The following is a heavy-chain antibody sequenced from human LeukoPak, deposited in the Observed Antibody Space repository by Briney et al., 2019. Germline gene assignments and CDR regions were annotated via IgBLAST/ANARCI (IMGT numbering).Heavy chain of an antibody. J-gene: IGHJ4*02. Sequence: GGSLRLSCAASGFTFSSYSMNWVRQAPGKGLEWASHITASGSAMFYADSVKGRFTISRDNAKNSLYLQMNSLRDEDTAVYYCASSGSYRFDYWGQGTLVTVSS. CDR1: GFTFSSYS. CDR2: ITASGSAM. D-gene: IGHD1-26*01. CDR3: ASSGSYRFDY. V-gene: IGHV3-48*02.